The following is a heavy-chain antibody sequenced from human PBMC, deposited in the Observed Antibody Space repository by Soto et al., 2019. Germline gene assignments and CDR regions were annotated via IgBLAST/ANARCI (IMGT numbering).Heavy chain of an antibody. CDR1: GFTFSSYS. CDR2: ISSSSSYI. Sequence: GGSLRLSCAASGFTFSSYSMNWVRQAPGKGLEWVSSISSSSSYIYYADSVKGRFTISRDNAKNSLYLQMNSLRDEDTAVYYCARGTVGDFWSGYYRASSYYGMDVWGQGTTVTVSS. D-gene: IGHD3-3*01. V-gene: IGHV3-21*01. J-gene: IGHJ6*02. CDR3: ARGTVGDFWSGYYRASSYYGMDV.